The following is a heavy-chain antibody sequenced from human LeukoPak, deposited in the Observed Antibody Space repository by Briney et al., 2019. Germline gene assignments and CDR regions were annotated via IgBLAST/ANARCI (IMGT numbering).Heavy chain of an antibody. V-gene: IGHV3-48*03. D-gene: IGHD6-25*01. CDR2: ISSSGSTI. Sequence: GGSLRLSCAASGFTFSSYEMNWVRQAPGKGLEWVSYISSSGSTIYYADSVKGRFTISRDNAKNSLYLQMNSLRAEDTAVYYFSRVPWRLSPPDYWGQGTLVTVSS. CDR3: SRVPWRLSPPDY. J-gene: IGHJ4*02. CDR1: GFTFSSYE.